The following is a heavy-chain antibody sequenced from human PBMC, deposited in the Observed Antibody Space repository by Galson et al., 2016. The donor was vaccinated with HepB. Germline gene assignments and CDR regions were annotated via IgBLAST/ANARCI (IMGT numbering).Heavy chain of an antibody. D-gene: IGHD1-1*01. V-gene: IGHV5-10-1*01. CDR1: GYIFTSYW. J-gene: IGHJ2*01. CDR3: ASGTSPYWYFDL. CDR2: IDPSDSYT. Sequence: QSGAEVKQPGESLRISCKGSGYIFTSYWISWVRQMPGKGLEWMGRIDPSDSYTNYSPSFQGHVTISADKSISTAYLQWSSLKASDTAMYYCASGTSPYWYFDLWGRGTLVTVSS.